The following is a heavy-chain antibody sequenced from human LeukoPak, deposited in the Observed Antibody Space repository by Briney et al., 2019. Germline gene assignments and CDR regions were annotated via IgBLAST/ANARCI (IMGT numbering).Heavy chain of an antibody. CDR1: GYTLTELS. V-gene: IGHV1-24*01. CDR2: FDPEDGET. CDR3: ATDRALEWALRAFDI. J-gene: IGHJ3*02. D-gene: IGHD3-3*01. Sequence: ASVKVSCKVSGYTLTELSMHWVRQAPGKGLEWMGGFDPEDGETIHAQKFQGRVTMTEDTSTDTAYMELSSLRSEDTAVYYCATDRALEWALRAFDIWGQGTMVTVSS.